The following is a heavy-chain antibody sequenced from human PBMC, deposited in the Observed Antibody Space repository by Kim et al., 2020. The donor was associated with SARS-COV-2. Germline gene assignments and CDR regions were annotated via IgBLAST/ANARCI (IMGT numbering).Heavy chain of an antibody. CDR2: IYSGGST. D-gene: IGHD5-12*01. CDR1: GFTVSSNY. Sequence: GGSLRLSCAASGFTVSSNYMSWVRQAPGKGLEGVSVIYSGGSTYYADSVKGRFTISRDNSKNTLYLQMNSLRAEDTAVYNCARALTLPEHIVATKRGAAATNYYYGMDVWGQGTTVTVSS. J-gene: IGHJ6*02. V-gene: IGHV3-53*01. CDR3: ARALTLPEHIVATKRGAAATNYYYGMDV.